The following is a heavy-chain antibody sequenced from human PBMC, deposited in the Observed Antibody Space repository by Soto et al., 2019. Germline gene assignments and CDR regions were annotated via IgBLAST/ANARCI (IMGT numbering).Heavy chain of an antibody. CDR3: ARDIFWGGFGESNWLDP. Sequence: SEALSLTCTGSGGSISRYDWGWSRQHPGKGLEWIGYIYYSGSTNYNPSLKSRVTISVDTSKNQFSLKLSSVTAADTAVYYCARDIFWGGFGESNWLDPWGQGTLVTVS. D-gene: IGHD3-10*01. CDR2: IYYSGST. V-gene: IGHV4-59*01. CDR1: GGSISRYD. J-gene: IGHJ5*02.